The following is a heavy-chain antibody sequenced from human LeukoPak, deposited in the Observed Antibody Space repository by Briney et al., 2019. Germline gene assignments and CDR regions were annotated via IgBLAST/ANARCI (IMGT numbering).Heavy chain of an antibody. J-gene: IGHJ3*02. Sequence: SETLSLTCTVSGGSISSYYWSWIRQPPGKGLEWIGYIYYSGSTNYNPSLKSRVTISVDTSKNQFSLKLSSVTAADTAVYYCARLPHGYSGYTGGAFDIWGQGTMVTVSS. D-gene: IGHD5-12*01. V-gene: IGHV4-59*01. CDR3: ARLPHGYSGYTGGAFDI. CDR2: IYYSGST. CDR1: GGSISSYY.